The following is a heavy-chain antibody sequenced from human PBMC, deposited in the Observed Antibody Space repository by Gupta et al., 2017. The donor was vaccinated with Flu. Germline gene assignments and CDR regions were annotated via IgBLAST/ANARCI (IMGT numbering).Heavy chain of an antibody. V-gene: IGHV3-33*01. CDR3: AVLTGGYCSSTSCYAVDAFDI. Sequence: QVQLVESGGGVVQPGRSLRLSCAASGFTFSSYGMHWVRQAPGKGLEWVAVIWYDGSNKYYADSVKGRFTISRDNSKNTLYLQMNSLRAEDTAVYYCAVLTGGYCSSTSCYAVDAFDIWGQGTMVTVSS. J-gene: IGHJ3*02. CDR2: IWYDGSNK. D-gene: IGHD2-2*01. CDR1: GFTFSSYG.